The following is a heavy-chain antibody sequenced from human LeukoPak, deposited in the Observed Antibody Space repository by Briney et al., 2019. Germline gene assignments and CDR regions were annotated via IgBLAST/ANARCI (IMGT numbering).Heavy chain of an antibody. V-gene: IGHV1-18*01. CDR3: ARDLESGGNSGFDY. D-gene: IGHD4-23*01. CDR2: ISAYNGNT. J-gene: IGHJ4*02. CDR1: GYTFTSYG. Sequence: ASVKVSCKASGYTFTSYGISWVRQAPGQGLEWMGWISAYNGNTNYAQKLQGRVTMTTDTSTSTAYMELRSLRSEDTAVYYCARDLESGGNSGFDYCGQGTLVTVSS.